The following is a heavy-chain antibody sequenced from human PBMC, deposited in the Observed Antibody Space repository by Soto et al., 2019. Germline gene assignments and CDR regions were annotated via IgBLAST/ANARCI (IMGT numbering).Heavy chain of an antibody. CDR1: GDSVSSNSAA. Sequence: SETLSLTCAISGDSVSSNSAAWNWIRQSPSRGLEWLGRTYYRSKWYNDYAVSVKSRITINPDTSKNQFSLQLNSVTPEDTAVYYCARVRSIAARSYYYYGMDVWGQGTTVTVSS. CDR3: ARVRSIAARSYYYYGMDV. V-gene: IGHV6-1*01. D-gene: IGHD6-6*01. J-gene: IGHJ6*02. CDR2: TYYRSKWYN.